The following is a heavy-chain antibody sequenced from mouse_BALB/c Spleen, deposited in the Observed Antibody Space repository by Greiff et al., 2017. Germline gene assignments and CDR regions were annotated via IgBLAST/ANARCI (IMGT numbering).Heavy chain of an antibody. CDR3: AREGYDYDGPPFDY. CDR1: GYSITSDYA. V-gene: IGHV3-2*02. Sequence: EVKLVESGPGLVKPSQSLSLTCTVTGYSITSDYAWNWIRQFPGNKLEWMGYISYSGSTSYNPSLKSRISITRDTSKNQFFLQLNSVTTEDTATYYCAREGYDYDGPPFDYWGQGTTLTVSS. J-gene: IGHJ2*01. D-gene: IGHD2-4*01. CDR2: ISYSGST.